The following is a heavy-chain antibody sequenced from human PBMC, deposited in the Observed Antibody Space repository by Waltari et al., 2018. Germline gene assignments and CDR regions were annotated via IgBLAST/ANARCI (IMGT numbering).Heavy chain of an antibody. V-gene: IGHV3-21*01. CDR1: GFTFSTYS. D-gene: IGHD2-2*02. Sequence: EVQLVESGGGLVKPGGSLRLSCAASGFTFSTYSMNWVRQAPGKGLEWVASSGGSSRNKYNADSVKGRFTISRDNAKNSLYLQMNSLRAEDTAVYYCARVGCSSTSCYTPYYYYYMDVWGKGTTVTISS. CDR2: SGGSSRNK. CDR3: ARVGCSSTSCYTPYYYYYMDV. J-gene: IGHJ6*03.